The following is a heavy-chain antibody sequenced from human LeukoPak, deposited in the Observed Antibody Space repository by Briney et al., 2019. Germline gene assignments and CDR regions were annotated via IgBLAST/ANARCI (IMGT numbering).Heavy chain of an antibody. CDR2: INHSGST. J-gene: IGHJ6*02. V-gene: IGHV4-34*01. CDR1: GGSFSGYY. Sequence: SETLSLTCAVYGGSFSGYYWSWIRQPPGKGPEWIGAINHSGSTNYNPSLKSRVTISVDTSKNQFSLKLSSVTAADTAVYYCARADIVVVPAARRNYYYYGMDVWGQGTTVTVSS. CDR3: ARADIVVVPAARRNYYYYGMDV. D-gene: IGHD2-2*01.